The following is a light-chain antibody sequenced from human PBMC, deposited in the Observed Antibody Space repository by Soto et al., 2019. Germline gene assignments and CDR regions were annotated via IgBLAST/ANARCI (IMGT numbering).Light chain of an antibody. J-gene: IGKJ2*01. CDR3: QQSYGTPYT. V-gene: IGKV1-39*01. Sequence: DIHMTQSPSSLSVSVGDRVTITCRASQSISSYLNWYQQKPGKAPKLLIYASFNLQSGVPSRFSGNGSGTDFTLTISSLQPEDFATYYGQQSYGTPYTVGQGTKLEIK. CDR2: ASF. CDR1: QSISSY.